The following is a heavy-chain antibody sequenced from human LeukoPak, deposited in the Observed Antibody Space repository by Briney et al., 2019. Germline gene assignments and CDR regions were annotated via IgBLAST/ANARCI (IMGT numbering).Heavy chain of an antibody. D-gene: IGHD3/OR15-3a*01. CDR1: GASINSGTYS. J-gene: IGHJ2*01. CDR2: IYHSGST. CDR3: TRGGGLGLRYWYFDL. Sequence: KSSETLSLTCAVSGASINSGTYSWSWIRQPPGKGLEWIGYIYHSGSTYYNPSLKSRVTISVDRSKNQFSLKLSSVTAADTAVYFCTRGGGLGLRYWYFDLWGRGTLVTVSS. V-gene: IGHV4-30-2*01.